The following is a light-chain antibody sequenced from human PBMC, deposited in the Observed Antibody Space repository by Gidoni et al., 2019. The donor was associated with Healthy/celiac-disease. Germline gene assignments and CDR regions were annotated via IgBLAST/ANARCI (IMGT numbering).Light chain of an antibody. CDR1: QSVSSN. CDR2: GAS. J-gene: IGKJ4*01. V-gene: IGKV3-15*01. Sequence: EIVMTQSPATLSVSPGERATLSRRASQSVSSNLAWYQQKPGQAPRLLIYGASTRATGIPARFSGSGSGTEFTLTISSLQSEEFAVYYCQQYNNWPPLTFXGXTKVEIK. CDR3: QQYNNWPPLT.